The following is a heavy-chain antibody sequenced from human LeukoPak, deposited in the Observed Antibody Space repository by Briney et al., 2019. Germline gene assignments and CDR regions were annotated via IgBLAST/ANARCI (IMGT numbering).Heavy chain of an antibody. CDR2: IYSGGST. V-gene: IGHV3-53*01. CDR3: ARGSGYGGNENWFDP. D-gene: IGHD4-23*01. Sequence: GGSLRLSCAASGFTVSSSYMSWVRQAPGKGLEWVSVIYSGGSTYYADSVKGRFTISRDNSKNTLYLQMNSLRAEDTAVYYCARGSGYGGNENWFDPWGQGTLVTVSS. J-gene: IGHJ5*02. CDR1: GFTVSSSY.